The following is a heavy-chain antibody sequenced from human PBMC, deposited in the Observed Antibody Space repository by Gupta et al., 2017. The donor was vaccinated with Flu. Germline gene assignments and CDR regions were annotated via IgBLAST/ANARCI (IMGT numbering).Heavy chain of an antibody. CDR3: AREPKARLVIMKGYYYGMDV. Sequence: EVQLVESGGGVVRPGGSLRLSCAASGFPFDDYGMRWVRQAPGKGLEWVSGINWNGGSTGYADSVKGRFTISRDNAKNSLYLQMNSLRAEDTALYHCAREPKARLVIMKGYYYGMDVWGQGTTVTVSS. CDR1: GFPFDDYG. J-gene: IGHJ6*02. D-gene: IGHD3-9*01. V-gene: IGHV3-20*01. CDR2: INWNGGST.